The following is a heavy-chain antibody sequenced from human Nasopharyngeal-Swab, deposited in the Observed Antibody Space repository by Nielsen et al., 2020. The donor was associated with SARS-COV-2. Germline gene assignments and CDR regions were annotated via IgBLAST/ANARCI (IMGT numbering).Heavy chain of an antibody. Sequence: WLRQPPGKGLEWVSVIYSGGSTYYADSVKGRFTISKDNSKNTLYLQMNSLRAEDTAVYYCARAYYDFWSGPGYYYYYMDVWGKGTTVTVSS. D-gene: IGHD3-3*01. J-gene: IGHJ6*03. CDR3: ARAYYDFWSGPGYYYYYMDV. CDR2: IYSGGST. V-gene: IGHV3-53*03.